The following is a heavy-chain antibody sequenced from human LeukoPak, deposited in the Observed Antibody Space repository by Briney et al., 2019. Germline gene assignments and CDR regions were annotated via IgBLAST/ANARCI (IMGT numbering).Heavy chain of an antibody. CDR3: TKQCSGVSCYGSDGP. Sequence: ASVKVSCKASGYNFARSGISWVRQAPGQGLEWMGWISGYNSDTNYAQEFHGRVTMTTDTPTSTAYMELRSLTSDDTAVYYCTKQCSGVSCYGSDGPWGQGTLVTVSS. J-gene: IGHJ5*02. CDR2: ISGYNSDT. CDR1: GYNFARSG. V-gene: IGHV1-18*01. D-gene: IGHD2-15*01.